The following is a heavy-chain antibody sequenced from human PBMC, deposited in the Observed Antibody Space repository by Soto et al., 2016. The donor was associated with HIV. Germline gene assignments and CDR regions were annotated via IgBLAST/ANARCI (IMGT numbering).Heavy chain of an antibody. CDR3: AKDYEGAGHYYYYYYYMDV. D-gene: IGHD1-26*01. CDR1: GFIFSSYA. V-gene: IGHV3-23*01. CDR2: ISGSGGSA. Sequence: EVQVLESGGGLVQPGGSLRLSCAASGFIFSSYAMSWVRQAPGKGLEWVSVISGSGGSAYYADSVKGRFIISRDNSKNTLYLQMNSLRAEDTAVYYCAKDYEGAGHYYYYYYYMDVWGKGTTVTVSS. J-gene: IGHJ6*03.